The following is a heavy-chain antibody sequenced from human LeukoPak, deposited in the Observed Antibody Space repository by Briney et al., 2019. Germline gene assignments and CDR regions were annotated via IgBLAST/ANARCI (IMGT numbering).Heavy chain of an antibody. CDR1: GFTFNSYA. Sequence: GGSLRLSCVASGFTFNSYAMYWVRQAPGKGLEWISGIFGSGGSAHYADSVRGRFTISRDNSKNTVYLQLDSLRVEDTAVYYCGKTTVGYSSGRYPGWPVDYWGQGALVTVSS. J-gene: IGHJ4*02. CDR2: IFGSGGSA. CDR3: GKTTVGYSSGRYPGWPVDY. D-gene: IGHD2-15*01. V-gene: IGHV3-23*01.